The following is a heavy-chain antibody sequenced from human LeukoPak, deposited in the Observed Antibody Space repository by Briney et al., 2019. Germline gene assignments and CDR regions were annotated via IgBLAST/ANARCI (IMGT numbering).Heavy chain of an antibody. Sequence: PSETLSLTCTVSGGSLNSGSYYWSWLRQHPGTGLEWLGYIYYRGDTNYNPSLKSRVTISLDTSKNQFSLKVKSVTAADTAVYYCASAGYSSGWYHYWGQGTRVTVSS. CDR3: ASAGYSSGWYHY. J-gene: IGHJ4*02. CDR1: GGSLNSGSYY. D-gene: IGHD6-13*01. CDR2: IYYRGDT. V-gene: IGHV4-31*03.